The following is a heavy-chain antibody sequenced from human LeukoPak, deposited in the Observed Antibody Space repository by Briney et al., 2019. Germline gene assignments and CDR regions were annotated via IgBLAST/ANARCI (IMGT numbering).Heavy chain of an antibody. D-gene: IGHD6-13*01. V-gene: IGHV3-9*01. CDR1: GFTFDDYA. CDR3: AKDSSSWTTFDY. Sequence: GGSLRLSCVVSGFTFDDYAMHWVRQVPGKGLEWVSGISWNSGSIGYADSVKGRFTISRDNAKNSLYLQMNSLRAEDTALYYCAKDSSSWTTFDYWGQGTLLTVSS. J-gene: IGHJ4*02. CDR2: ISWNSGSI.